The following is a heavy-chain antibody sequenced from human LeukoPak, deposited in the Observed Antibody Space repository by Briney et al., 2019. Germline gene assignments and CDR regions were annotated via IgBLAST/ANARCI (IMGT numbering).Heavy chain of an antibody. J-gene: IGHJ4*02. Sequence: SGGSLRLSCAASGFTFSSYAMSWVRQAPGKGREWVSAISGSGGSTYYADSVKGRFTISRDNSKNTLYLQMNSLRAEDTAVYYCANSLTTVTSRGGYWGQGTLVTVSS. CDR2: ISGSGGST. CDR1: GFTFSSYA. CDR3: ANSLTTVTSRGGY. V-gene: IGHV3-23*01. D-gene: IGHD4-17*01.